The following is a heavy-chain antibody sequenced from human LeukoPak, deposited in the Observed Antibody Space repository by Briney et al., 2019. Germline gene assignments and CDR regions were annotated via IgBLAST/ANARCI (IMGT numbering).Heavy chain of an antibody. V-gene: IGHV4-61*02. CDR1: GGSISSGSYY. CDR2: IYTSGST. CDR3: ARTTTIDWYFDL. Sequence: SETLSLTCTVSGGSISSGSYYWSWIRQPAGKGLEWIGRIYTSGSTNYNPSLKSRVTISVDTSKNQFSLKLSSVTAADTAVYYCARTTTIDWYFDLWGRGTLVTVSS. D-gene: IGHD5-12*01. J-gene: IGHJ2*01.